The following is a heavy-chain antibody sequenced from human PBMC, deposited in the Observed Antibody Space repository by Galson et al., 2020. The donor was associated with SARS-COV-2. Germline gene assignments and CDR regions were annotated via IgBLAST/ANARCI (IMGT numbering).Heavy chain of an antibody. D-gene: IGHD1-26*01. CDR2: ISYDGSNK. CDR1: GFTFSSYA. Sequence: QLGESLKISCAASGFTFSSYAMHWVRQAPGKGLEWVAVISYDGSNKYYADSVKGRFTISRDNSKNTLYLQMNSLRAEDTAVYYCARALGGGYYYYYGMDVWGQGTTVIVSS. CDR3: ARALGGGYYYYYGMDV. V-gene: IGHV3-30*04. J-gene: IGHJ6*02.